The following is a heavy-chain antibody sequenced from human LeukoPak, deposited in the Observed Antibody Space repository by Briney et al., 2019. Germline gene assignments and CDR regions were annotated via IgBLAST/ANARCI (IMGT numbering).Heavy chain of an antibody. V-gene: IGHV3-74*01. Sequence: GGSLRLSCAASGFTFSSYRMYWVRQAPGKGLVWVSRINSDARNTNYADSVQGRFTISRDNAKNTLYLQMNSLRDEDTAVYYCASGIGGGDSFDIWGQGTMVTVSS. D-gene: IGHD3-3*01. CDR1: GFTFSSYR. CDR3: ASGIGGGDSFDI. J-gene: IGHJ3*02. CDR2: INSDARNT.